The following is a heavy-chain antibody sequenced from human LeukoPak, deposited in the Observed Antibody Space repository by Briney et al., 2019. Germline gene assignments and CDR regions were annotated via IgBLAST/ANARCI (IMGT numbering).Heavy chain of an antibody. Sequence: GASVKVSCKASGYTFTSYGISWVRQAPGQGLEWMGWISAYNGNTNYAQKLQGRVTMTTDTSTSTAYMELRSMRSDDTAVYYCARVREVRSGWYRDPGTLDYWGQGTLVTVSS. V-gene: IGHV1-18*01. CDR1: GYTFTSYG. D-gene: IGHD6-19*01. CDR3: ARVREVRSGWYRDPGTLDY. J-gene: IGHJ4*02. CDR2: ISAYNGNT.